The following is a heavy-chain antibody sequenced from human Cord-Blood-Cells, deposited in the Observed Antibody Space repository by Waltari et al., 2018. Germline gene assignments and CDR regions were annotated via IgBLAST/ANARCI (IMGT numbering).Heavy chain of an antibody. CDR2: IYYSGST. CDR1: GCSISSHY. CDR3: AREEQLVGMDV. D-gene: IGHD6-6*01. Sequence: QVQLQESGPGLVKPSETLSLTCTVSGCSISSHYWSWIRQPPGKGLEWIGYIYYSGSTTYHPSLKSLVTISVDTSKNQFSLKLSSVTAADTAVYYCAREEQLVGMDVWGQGTTVTVSS. J-gene: IGHJ6*02. V-gene: IGHV4-59*11.